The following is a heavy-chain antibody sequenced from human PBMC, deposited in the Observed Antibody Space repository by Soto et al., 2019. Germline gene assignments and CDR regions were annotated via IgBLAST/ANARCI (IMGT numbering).Heavy chain of an antibody. CDR1: GGTFSRHA. CDR2: IIPIFGTA. J-gene: IGHJ6*02. Sequence: QVQLVQSGAEVRKPGSSVKVSCKASGGTFSRHAISWVRQAPGQGLEWMGGIIPIFGTANHAQKFQGRVTIIADESTSTAYMELSSLRSEDTAVYYCATALNYYDSSGTAPRGDYYYGMDVWGQGTTVTVSS. V-gene: IGHV1-69*01. D-gene: IGHD3-22*01. CDR3: ATALNYYDSSGTAPRGDYYYGMDV.